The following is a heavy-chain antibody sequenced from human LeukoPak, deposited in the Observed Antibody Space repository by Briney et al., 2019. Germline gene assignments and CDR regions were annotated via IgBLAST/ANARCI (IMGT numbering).Heavy chain of an antibody. D-gene: IGHD3-10*01. V-gene: IGHV3-7*01. Sequence: GGSLRLSCAASGFTFSSYWMSWVRQAPGKGLEWVANIKQDGSEKYYVDSVKGRFTISRDNAKNSLYLQMNSLRAEDTAVYYCARDRRPETWWIWFGEAYWYFDLWGRGTLVTVSS. CDR1: GFTFSSYW. CDR2: IKQDGSEK. CDR3: ARDRRPETWWIWFGEAYWYFDL. J-gene: IGHJ2*01.